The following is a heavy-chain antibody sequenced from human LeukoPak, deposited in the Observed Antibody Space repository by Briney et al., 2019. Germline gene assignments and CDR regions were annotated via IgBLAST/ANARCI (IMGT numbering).Heavy chain of an antibody. D-gene: IGHD1-1*01. CDR1: GFTFSRHE. CDR2: ITSTGSTK. V-gene: IGHV3-48*03. Sequence: GGSLRLSCVASGFTFSRHEMEWVRQAPGKGLEWVSYITSTGSTKYYADSVKGRFTISRDNAKNSLYLQVDSLRAEDTAVYYCARDRDTAYNPFDYWGQGTLVTVSS. CDR3: ARDRDTAYNPFDY. J-gene: IGHJ4*02.